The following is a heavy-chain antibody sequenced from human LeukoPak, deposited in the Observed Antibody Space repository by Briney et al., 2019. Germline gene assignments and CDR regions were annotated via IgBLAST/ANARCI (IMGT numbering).Heavy chain of an antibody. CDR2: IYSGGST. J-gene: IGHJ4*02. CDR3: ARLQRGYSSGYFDY. D-gene: IGHD6-19*01. CDR1: GFTVSSNY. V-gene: IGHV3-53*01. Sequence: GGSLRLSCAASGFTVSSNYMSWVRQAPGKGLEWVSVIYSGGSTYYADSVKGRFTISRDNSKNTLYLQMNSLRAEDTAVYYCARLQRGYSSGYFDYWGQGTLVTVSS.